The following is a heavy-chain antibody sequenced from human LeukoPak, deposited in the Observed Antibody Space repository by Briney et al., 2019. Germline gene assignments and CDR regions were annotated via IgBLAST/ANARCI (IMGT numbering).Heavy chain of an antibody. V-gene: IGHV3-9*01. CDR3: ANLKPPAPDGLDI. Sequence: GGSLRLSCAASGFTFDDYAMHWVRQAPGKGLEWVSGISWNSGSIGYADSVKGRFTISRDNAQNSLYLQMNSLRAEDTAVYYCANLKPPAPDGLDIWGQGTLITVSS. J-gene: IGHJ3*02. CDR1: GFTFDDYA. D-gene: IGHD1-14*01. CDR2: ISWNSGSI.